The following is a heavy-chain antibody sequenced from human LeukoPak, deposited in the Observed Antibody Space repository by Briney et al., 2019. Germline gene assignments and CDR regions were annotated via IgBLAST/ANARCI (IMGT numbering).Heavy chain of an antibody. J-gene: IGHJ6*03. CDR1: GFTFSSYE. CDR3: ARGFGAACYYYCMDV. V-gene: IGHV3-48*03. CDR2: IDFSGSTI. D-gene: IGHD3-10*01. Sequence: GGSLRLSCAASGFTFSSYEMNWVRQAPGRGLEWVSYIDFSGSTINYADSVKGRFTISRDNAKNSLYLQMNSLRAEDTAVYYCARGFGAACYYYCMDVWGKGTTVTISS.